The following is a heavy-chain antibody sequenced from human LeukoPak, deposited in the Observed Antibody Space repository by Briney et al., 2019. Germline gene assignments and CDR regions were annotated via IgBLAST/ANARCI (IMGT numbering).Heavy chain of an antibody. J-gene: IGHJ4*02. CDR3: AIREAAAGDTNFDY. Sequence: ASVKVSCKASGGTFSSYAGSWVRQAPGQGLEWMGGIIPIFGTANYAQKFQGRVTITADKSTSTAYMELSSLRSEDTAVYYCAIREAAAGDTNFDYWGQGTLVTVSS. CDR2: IIPIFGTA. CDR1: GGTFSSYA. V-gene: IGHV1-69*06. D-gene: IGHD6-13*01.